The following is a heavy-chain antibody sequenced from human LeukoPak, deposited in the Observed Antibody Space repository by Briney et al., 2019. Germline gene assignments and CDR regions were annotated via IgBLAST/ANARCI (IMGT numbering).Heavy chain of an antibody. CDR3: AKGSGSYQPYEFDY. D-gene: IGHD3-10*01. CDR1: GFTFSNYW. V-gene: IGHV3-74*01. J-gene: IGHJ4*02. Sequence: GGSLRLSCAASGFTFSNYWMNWVRQAPGKGLEWVSHINGYGSSITHADSVKGRFTISRDNAMNTLYLQMNSLRAEDMALYYCAKGSGSYQPYEFDYWGQGTLVTVSS. CDR2: INGYGSSI.